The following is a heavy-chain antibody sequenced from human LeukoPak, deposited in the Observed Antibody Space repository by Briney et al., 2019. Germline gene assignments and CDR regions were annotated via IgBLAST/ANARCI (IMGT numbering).Heavy chain of an antibody. J-gene: IGHJ5*02. V-gene: IGHV3-74*01. CDR1: GFTFSSYW. Sequence: GGSVRLSCAASGFTFSSYWMHWVRQAPGKGLVWVSRINSDGSSTSYADSVKGRFTISRDNAKNTLYLQMNSLRAEDTAVYYCARDRLLTMTPVTNNWFDPWGQGTLVTVSS. CDR3: ARDRLLTMTPVTNNWFDP. D-gene: IGHD4-17*01. CDR2: INSDGSST.